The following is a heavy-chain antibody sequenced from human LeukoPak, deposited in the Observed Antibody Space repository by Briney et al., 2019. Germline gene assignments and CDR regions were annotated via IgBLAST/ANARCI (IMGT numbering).Heavy chain of an antibody. CDR2: INPSGGST. CDR3: AREVVVIATPGGYFDY. J-gene: IGHJ4*02. CDR1: GYTFTSYY. D-gene: IGHD2-21*01. V-gene: IGHV1-46*01. Sequence: ASVKVSCKASGYTFTSYYMHWVRQAPGQGLEWMGIINPSGGSTSYAQKFQGRVTITADESTSTAYMELSSLRSEDTAVYYCAREVVVIATPGGYFDYWGQGTLVTVSS.